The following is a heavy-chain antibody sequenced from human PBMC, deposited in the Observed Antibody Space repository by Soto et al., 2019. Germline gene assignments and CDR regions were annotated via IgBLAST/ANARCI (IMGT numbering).Heavy chain of an antibody. CDR3: ARCMSIAKGKGWFDP. D-gene: IGHD6-6*01. V-gene: IGHV1-2*04. Sequence: QVQLVQSGAEVKKPGASVKVSCKASGYTFTGYYMHWVRQAPGQGLEWMGWINPNSGGSNYAQKFQGWVTMTRDTSISTAYMVLSRLRSDDTAVYYCARCMSIAKGKGWFDPWGQGSLVTVSS. CDR1: GYTFTGYY. CDR2: INPNSGGS. J-gene: IGHJ5*02.